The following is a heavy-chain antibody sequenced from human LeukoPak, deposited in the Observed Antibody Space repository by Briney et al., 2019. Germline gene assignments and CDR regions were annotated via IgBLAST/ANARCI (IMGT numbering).Heavy chain of an antibody. V-gene: IGHV1-2*02. CDR1: GYTFTGYY. CDR2: INPNSGGT. CDR3: ARSDGYSGYDYEDY. Sequence: ASVKVSCKASGYTFTGYYMHWVRQAPGQGLEWMGWINPNSGGTNYAQKFQGRVTMTRDTSISTAYMELSRLRSDDTAVYYCARSDGYSGYDYEDYWGQGTLVTVFS. D-gene: IGHD5-12*01. J-gene: IGHJ4*02.